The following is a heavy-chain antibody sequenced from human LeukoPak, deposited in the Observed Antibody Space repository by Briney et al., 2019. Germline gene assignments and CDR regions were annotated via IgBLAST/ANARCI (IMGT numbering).Heavy chain of an antibody. V-gene: IGHV3-30*04. D-gene: IGHD1-26*01. Sequence: PGGSLRLSCAASGFTFSSYAMHWVRQAPGKGLEWVAVISYDGSNKYHADSVKGRFTISRDNSKNTLYLQMNSLRAEDTAVYYCARDGSGSYYFDYWGQGTLVTVSS. CDR2: ISYDGSNK. CDR3: ARDGSGSYYFDY. CDR1: GFTFSSYA. J-gene: IGHJ4*02.